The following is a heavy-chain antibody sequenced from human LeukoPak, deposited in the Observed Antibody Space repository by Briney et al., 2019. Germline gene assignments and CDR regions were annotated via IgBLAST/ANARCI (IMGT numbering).Heavy chain of an antibody. CDR1: GFTFSSYY. D-gene: IGHD4-11*01. CDR3: ARDTSNSKLPPLSDGIDY. Sequence: GGSLRLSCKASGFTFSSYYMRWVRQAPGKGLEWVSVMYSGGSTFYADSVKGRFTISRDNSKNTLYLQMNSLRAEDTAVYYCARDTSNSKLPPLSDGIDYWGQGTTVTVSS. CDR2: MYSGGST. J-gene: IGHJ4*02. V-gene: IGHV3-66*01.